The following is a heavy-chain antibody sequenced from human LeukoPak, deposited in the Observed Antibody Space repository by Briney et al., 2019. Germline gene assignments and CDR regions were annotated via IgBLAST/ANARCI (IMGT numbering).Heavy chain of an antibody. D-gene: IGHD3-22*01. CDR3: ARSPRRHYYDSSGYYPYYFDY. Sequence: SVKISCKASGGTFSSYAISWVRQAPGQGLEWMGGIIPIFGTANYAQKFQGRVTITADESTSTAYMELSSLRSEDTAVYYCARSPRRHYYDSSGYYPYYFDYWGQGTLVTVSS. CDR1: GGTFSSYA. V-gene: IGHV1-69*13. CDR2: IIPIFGTA. J-gene: IGHJ4*02.